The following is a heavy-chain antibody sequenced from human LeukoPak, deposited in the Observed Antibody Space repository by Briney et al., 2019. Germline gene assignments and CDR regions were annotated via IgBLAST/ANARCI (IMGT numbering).Heavy chain of an antibody. CDR3: ARDRGGSYSAIDY. CDR2: ISSSSSTI. D-gene: IGHD1-26*01. Sequence: PGGSLRLSCAASGFTFSCYSMNWVRQAPGKGLEWVSFISSSSSTIYYADSVKGRFTISRDNAKNSLYLQMNSLRAEDTAVYYCARDRGGSYSAIDYWGQGTLVTVPS. CDR1: GFTFSCYS. J-gene: IGHJ4*02. V-gene: IGHV3-48*04.